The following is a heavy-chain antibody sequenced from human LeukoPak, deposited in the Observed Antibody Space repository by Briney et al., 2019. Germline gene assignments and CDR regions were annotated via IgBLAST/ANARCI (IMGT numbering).Heavy chain of an antibody. Sequence: ASVKVSCKASGYTFTSYGISWVRQAPGQGLEWMGWISAYNGNTNYAQKLQGRVTMTTDTSTSTAYMELRSLRSDDTALYYCARDSTIFGVVITTGIDDYWGQGTLVTVSS. V-gene: IGHV1-18*01. CDR2: ISAYNGNT. D-gene: IGHD3-3*01. CDR1: GYTFTSYG. CDR3: ARDSTIFGVVITTGIDDY. J-gene: IGHJ4*02.